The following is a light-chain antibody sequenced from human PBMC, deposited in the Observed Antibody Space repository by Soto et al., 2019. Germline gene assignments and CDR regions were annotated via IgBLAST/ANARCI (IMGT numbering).Light chain of an antibody. CDR3: HQYGSSPWT. J-gene: IGKJ1*01. CDR2: GAS. V-gene: IGKV3-20*01. Sequence: IVLSQSSGTLFLSPGERATLSCRASQTVSSARLAWFQQKPGQAPRLLIYGASSRAPGIPDRFSGSGSETDFTLTITRLESEDFAVYSCHQYGSSPWTFGQGTKVDIK. CDR1: QTVSSAR.